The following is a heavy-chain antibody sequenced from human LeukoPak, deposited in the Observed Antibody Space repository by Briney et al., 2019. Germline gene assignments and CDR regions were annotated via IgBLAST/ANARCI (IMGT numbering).Heavy chain of an antibody. CDR1: GFTFSSYA. CDR3: AKGALLDTAMVTGWFDP. V-gene: IGHV3-23*01. CDR2: ISGSGGST. J-gene: IGHJ5*02. D-gene: IGHD5-18*01. Sequence: PGGSLRLSCAASGFTFSSYAMSWVRQAPGKGLEWVSAISGSGGSTYYADSVKGRFTISRDNSKNTLYLQMNSLRAEDTAVYYCAKGALLDTAMVTGWFDPWGQGTLVTVSS.